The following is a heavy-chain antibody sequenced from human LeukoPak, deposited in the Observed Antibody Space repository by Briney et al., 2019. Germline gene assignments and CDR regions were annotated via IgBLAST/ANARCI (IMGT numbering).Heavy chain of an antibody. CDR3: ASGGPDSSGWVRFDY. V-gene: IGHV3-66*01. D-gene: IGHD6-19*01. Sequence: GGSLRLSCAASGFTVSSNYMSWVRQAPGKGLERVSVIYSGGSTYYADSVKGRFTISRDNSKNTLYLQMNSLRAEDTAVYYCASGGPDSSGWVRFDYWGQGTLVTVSS. CDR1: GFTVSSNY. J-gene: IGHJ4*02. CDR2: IYSGGST.